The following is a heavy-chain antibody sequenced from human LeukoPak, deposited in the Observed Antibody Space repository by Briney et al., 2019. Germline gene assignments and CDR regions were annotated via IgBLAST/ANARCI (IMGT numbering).Heavy chain of an antibody. J-gene: IGHJ4*02. CDR1: GGSISSGGYY. V-gene: IGHV4-31*03. CDR3: ARDGSEDYYDRSGYYTFFDS. Sequence: PSQTLSLTCTVSGGSISSGGYYWSWIRQHPGKGLEWIGYIYYSGSTYYNPSLKSRVTISVDKSKNQFSLNLISVTAADTAVYYCARDGSEDYYDRSGYYTFFDSWGQGTLVTVSS. D-gene: IGHD3-22*01. CDR2: IYYSGST.